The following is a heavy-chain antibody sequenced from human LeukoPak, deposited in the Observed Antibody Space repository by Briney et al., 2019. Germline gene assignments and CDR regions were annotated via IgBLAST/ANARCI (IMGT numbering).Heavy chain of an antibody. CDR2: ISSSTSTI. Sequence: GGSLRLSCAASGFTFSTYSINWVRQAPGKGLEWVSYISSSTSTIYYADSVKGRFTISRDNAKNSLYLQMNSLRAEDTAVYYCARPSSSWNFGAFDIWGQGTMVTVSS. J-gene: IGHJ3*02. CDR3: ARPSSSWNFGAFDI. V-gene: IGHV3-48*01. CDR1: GFTFSTYS. D-gene: IGHD6-13*01.